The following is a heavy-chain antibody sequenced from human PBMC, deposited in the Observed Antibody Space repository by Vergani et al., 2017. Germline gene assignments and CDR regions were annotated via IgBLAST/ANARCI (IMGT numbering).Heavy chain of an antibody. CDR1: GFTFSTYA. CDR2: ISSDGGST. J-gene: IGHJ4*02. Sequence: EVQLLESGGGLVQPGGSLRLSCAASGFTFSTYAMTWVRQAPGKGLEWVSTISSDGGSTYYADSVKGRFTISRDNSKNTLSLQMNSLTAEDTAVYYCAKGLSSSGWYLDYWGQGTLVTVSS. CDR3: AKGLSSSGWYLDY. V-gene: IGHV3-23*01. D-gene: IGHD6-19*01.